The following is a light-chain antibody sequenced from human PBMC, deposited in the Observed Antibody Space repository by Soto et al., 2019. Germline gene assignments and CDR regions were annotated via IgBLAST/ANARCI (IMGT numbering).Light chain of an antibody. V-gene: IGLV2-14*01. CDR3: SSYTSSSTPDV. CDR2: EVS. J-gene: IGLJ1*01. Sequence: QSALSQPASVSGSPGQSITISCTGTSSDVGSYDYVSWYQQHPGKAPKLMIDEVSNRPSGVSNRFSGSKSGNTASLTISGLLAEDEADYYCSSYTSSSTPDVFGTGTKLTVL. CDR1: SSDVGSYDY.